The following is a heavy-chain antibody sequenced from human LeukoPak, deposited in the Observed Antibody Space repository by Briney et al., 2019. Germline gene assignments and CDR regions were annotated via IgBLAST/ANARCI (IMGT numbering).Heavy chain of an antibody. Sequence: PGGSLRLSCAASGFTFSSYAMHWVRQAPGKGLEWVAVISYDGSNKYYADSVKGRFTISRDNSKNTLYLQMNSLRPEDTALYYCARDGNSGYDLTYYYGMDAWGQGTPVTVSS. CDR2: ISYDGSNK. CDR1: GFTFSSYA. D-gene: IGHD5-12*01. CDR3: ARDGNSGYDLTYYYGMDA. V-gene: IGHV3-30-3*01. J-gene: IGHJ6*02.